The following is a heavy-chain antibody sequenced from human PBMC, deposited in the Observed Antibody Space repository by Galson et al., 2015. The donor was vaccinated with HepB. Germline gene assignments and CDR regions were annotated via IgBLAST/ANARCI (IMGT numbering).Heavy chain of an antibody. D-gene: IGHD3-10*01. CDR3: ARGRSGDWSHHRPVPPNDREYYFDY. J-gene: IGHJ4*02. Sequence: ETLSLTCTVSGGSISSYYWSWIRQPPGKGLEWIGYIYYSGSTNYNPSLKSRVTISVDTSKNQFSLKLSSVTAADTAVYYCARGRSGDWSHHRPVPPNDREYYFDYWGQGTLVTVSS. V-gene: IGHV4-59*01. CDR1: GGSISSYY. CDR2: IYYSGST.